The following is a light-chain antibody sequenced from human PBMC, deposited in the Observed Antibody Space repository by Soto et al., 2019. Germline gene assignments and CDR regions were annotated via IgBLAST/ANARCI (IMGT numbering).Light chain of an antibody. CDR1: QSVSSN. CDR2: GAS. V-gene: IGKV3-15*01. CDR3: QQYNNWPRGT. Sequence: EIVMTQSPATLSVSPGERATLSCRASQSVSSNLAWYQQKPGQAPRLLIYGASTRATAIPPRFSGSGSGTDFTLTISSLQSEDFAVYYCQQYNNWPRGTFGQGTKVAFK. J-gene: IGKJ1*01.